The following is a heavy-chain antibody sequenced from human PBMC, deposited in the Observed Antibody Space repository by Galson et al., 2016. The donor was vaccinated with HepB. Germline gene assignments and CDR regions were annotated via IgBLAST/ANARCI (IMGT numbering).Heavy chain of an antibody. Sequence: SLRLSCAASGFIFSTYAMTWVRQAPGKGLEWVSAISGSGSRTYYADSVKGRFTISRDNSKNTLYLQMNSLRAEDTAVYYCANHKGGDYSNLFDYWGQGTLVTVSS. V-gene: IGHV3-23*01. CDR1: GFIFSTYA. D-gene: IGHD4-11*01. CDR2: ISGSGSRT. J-gene: IGHJ4*02. CDR3: ANHKGGDYSNLFDY.